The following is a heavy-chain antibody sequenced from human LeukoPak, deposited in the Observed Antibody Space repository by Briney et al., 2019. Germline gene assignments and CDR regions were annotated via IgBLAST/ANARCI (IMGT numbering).Heavy chain of an antibody. CDR2: INPSGGST. CDR1: GYTFTSYY. D-gene: IGHD3-10*01. J-gene: IGHJ3*02. Sequence: GASVKVSCKASGYTFTSYYMHWVRQAPGQGLEWMGIINPSGGSTSYAQKFQGRVTMTRDMSTSAVYMELSSLRSEDTAVYYCARVLVRGVIRPSGAFDIWGQGTMVTVS. V-gene: IGHV1-46*01. CDR3: ARVLVRGVIRPSGAFDI.